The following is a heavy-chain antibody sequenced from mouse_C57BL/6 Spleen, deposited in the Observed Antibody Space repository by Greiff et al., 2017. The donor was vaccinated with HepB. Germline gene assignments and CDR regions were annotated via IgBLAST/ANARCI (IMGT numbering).Heavy chain of an antibody. J-gene: IGHJ4*01. D-gene: IGHD2-3*01. V-gene: IGHV1-15*01. Sequence: QVQLQQSGAELVRPGASVTLSCKASGYTFTDYEMHWVKQTPVHGLEWIGAIDPETGGTAYNQKFKGKAILTADKSSSTAYMELRSLTSEDSAVYYCTRGGYGDGYVDYYAMDYWGQGTSVTVSS. CDR3: TRGGYGDGYVDYYAMDY. CDR1: GYTFTDYE. CDR2: IDPETGGT.